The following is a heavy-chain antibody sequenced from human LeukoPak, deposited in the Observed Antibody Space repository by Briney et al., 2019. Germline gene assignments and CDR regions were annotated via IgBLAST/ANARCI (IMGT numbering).Heavy chain of an antibody. CDR1: GFTFSSYA. CDR2: ISGSGGST. CDR3: AKDRRYSSSLGGFDY. J-gene: IGHJ4*02. Sequence: GGSLRLSRAASGFTFSSYAMSWVRQAPGKGLEWVSAISGSGGSTYYADSVKGRFTISRDNSKNTLYLQMNSLRAEDTAVYCCAKDRRYSSSLGGFDYWGQGTLVTVSS. D-gene: IGHD6-13*01. V-gene: IGHV3-23*01.